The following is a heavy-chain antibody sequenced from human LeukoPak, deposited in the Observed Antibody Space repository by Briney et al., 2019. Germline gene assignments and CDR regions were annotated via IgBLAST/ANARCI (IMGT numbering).Heavy chain of an antibody. D-gene: IGHD2-21*02. CDR3: ARLRGGDYSSYNWFDP. CDR1: GASISSYY. J-gene: IGHJ5*02. Sequence: SETLSLTCTVSGASISSYYWSWIRQPPGKGLEWIGYIYYSGSTNYNPSLKSRVTISVDTSKNHFSLKLSSVTAADTAVYYCARLRGGDYSSYNWFDPWGRGTLVTVSS. CDR2: IYYSGST. V-gene: IGHV4-59*01.